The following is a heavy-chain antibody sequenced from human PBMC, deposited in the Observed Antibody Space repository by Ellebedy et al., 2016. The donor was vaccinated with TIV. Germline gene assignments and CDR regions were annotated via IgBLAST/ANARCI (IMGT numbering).Heavy chain of an antibody. J-gene: IGHJ6*02. Sequence: MPSETLSLTCTASGASVTSYYWSWIRQPPGKGLEWIGYIYYSGSTNYNPSLKSRVTISVDTSKNQFSLKLSSVTAADTAVYYCARAFDFWSGYREQGTADYYYYYGMDVWGQGTTVTVSS. CDR3: ARAFDFWSGYREQGTADYYYYYGMDV. V-gene: IGHV4-59*02. D-gene: IGHD3-3*01. CDR1: GASVTSYY. CDR2: IYYSGST.